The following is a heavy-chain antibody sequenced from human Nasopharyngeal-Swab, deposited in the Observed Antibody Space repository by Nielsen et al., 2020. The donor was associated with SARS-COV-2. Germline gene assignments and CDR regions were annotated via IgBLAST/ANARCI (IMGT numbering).Heavy chain of an antibody. CDR1: GDSMSRFW. V-gene: IGHV4-4*08. Sequence: SETLSLTCIVSGDSMSRFWWSWIRQAPGKGLEWVGYISATGTTTYNPSLKSRATIFIDSSRRQFSLRLSCVTAADTAVYYCATDLDHFGGENRFDSWGQGTLVTVSS. CDR3: ATDLDHFGGENRFDS. D-gene: IGHD4-23*01. J-gene: IGHJ4*02. CDR2: ISATGTT.